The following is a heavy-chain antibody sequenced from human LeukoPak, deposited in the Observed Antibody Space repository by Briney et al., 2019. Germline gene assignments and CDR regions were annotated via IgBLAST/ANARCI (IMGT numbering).Heavy chain of an antibody. CDR1: GFTFSSYA. CDR2: ISDSGGST. CDR3: AKVDGITIFEVFDY. V-gene: IGHV3-23*01. D-gene: IGHD3-3*01. J-gene: IGHJ4*02. Sequence: GGSLRLSCAASGFTFSSYAMSWVRQAPGKGLEWVSGISDSGGSTYYTDSVKGRFTISRDKSHNTLYLQMNSLRAEDTAVYYCAKVDGITIFEVFDYWGQGTLVTVSS.